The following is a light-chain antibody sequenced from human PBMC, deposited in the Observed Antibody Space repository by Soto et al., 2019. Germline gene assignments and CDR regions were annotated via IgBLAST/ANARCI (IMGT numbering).Light chain of an antibody. CDR2: DAS. Sequence: EIVLTHSPGTLSLSPWEIATLSCRASQSVSNNYLAWYQQKPGQPPRLLMYDASTRATGIPARFSGSGSGTEFTLTISSLQSEDFAVYYCQQFNNWPRTFGQGTKVDIK. CDR1: QSVSNN. CDR3: QQFNNWPRT. V-gene: IGKV3-15*01. J-gene: IGKJ1*01.